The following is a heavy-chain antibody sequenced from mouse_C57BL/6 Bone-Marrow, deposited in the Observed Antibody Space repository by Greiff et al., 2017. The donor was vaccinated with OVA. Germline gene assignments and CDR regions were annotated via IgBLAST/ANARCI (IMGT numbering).Heavy chain of an antibody. CDR1: GYAFSSSW. Sequence: VQLQESGPELVKPGASVKISCKASGYAFSSSWMNWVKQRPGKGLEWIGRIYPGDGDTNYNGKFKGKATLTADKSSSTAYMQLSSLTSEDSAVYVGARRGRYDYGGAWFAYWGKGTLVTVSA. CDR3: ARRGRYDYGGAWFAY. V-gene: IGHV1-82*01. CDR2: IYPGDGDT. D-gene: IGHD2-4*01. J-gene: IGHJ3*01.